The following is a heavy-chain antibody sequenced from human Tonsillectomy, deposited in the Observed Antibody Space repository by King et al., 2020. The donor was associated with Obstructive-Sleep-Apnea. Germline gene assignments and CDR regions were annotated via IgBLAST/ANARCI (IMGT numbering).Heavy chain of an antibody. CDR3: ARVSGNCGGDCYSGLPDYYYYYGMDV. D-gene: IGHD2-21*02. V-gene: IGHV3-66*01. Sequence: VQLVESGGGLVQPGGSLRLSCAASGFTVSSNYMSWVRQAPGKGLEWVSVIYSGGSTYYADSVNGRFPIPRDNSKNTLYLQLNSLGAEDTAVYYCARVSGNCGGDCYSGLPDYYYYYGMDVWGQGTTVTVSS. CDR1: GFTVSSNY. J-gene: IGHJ6*02. CDR2: IYSGGST.